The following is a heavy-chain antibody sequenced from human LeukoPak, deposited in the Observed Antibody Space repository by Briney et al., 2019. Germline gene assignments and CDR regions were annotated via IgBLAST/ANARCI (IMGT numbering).Heavy chain of an antibody. Sequence: SETLSLTCAVYGGSFSGYYWSWIRQPPGKGLEWIGEINHSGSTNYNPSLKSRVTISVDTSKNQFSLKLSSVTAADTAVYYCAREATRWLVFFDYWGQGTLVTVSS. CDR3: AREATRWLVFFDY. V-gene: IGHV4-34*01. CDR1: GGSFSGYY. CDR2: INHSGST. D-gene: IGHD6-19*01. J-gene: IGHJ4*02.